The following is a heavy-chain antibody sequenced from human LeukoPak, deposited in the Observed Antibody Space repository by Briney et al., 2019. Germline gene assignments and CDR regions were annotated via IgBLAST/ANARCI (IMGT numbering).Heavy chain of an antibody. CDR3: AKGPIYDILTGWRKTHNAFDI. D-gene: IGHD3-9*01. CDR2: IYPDGINK. V-gene: IGHV3-30*02. CDR1: GFTFTTYG. Sequence: GGSLRLSCAASGFTFTTYGMHWVRQAPGKGLEWVACIYPDGINKDYADSVKGRFTISRDNSKNTLYLQMNSLRAEDTAVYYCAKGPIYDILTGWRKTHNAFDIWGQGTMVTVSS. J-gene: IGHJ3*02.